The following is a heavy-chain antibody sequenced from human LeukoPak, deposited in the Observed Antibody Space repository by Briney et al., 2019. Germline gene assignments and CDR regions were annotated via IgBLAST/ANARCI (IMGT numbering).Heavy chain of an antibody. J-gene: IGHJ4*02. CDR2: IKSKTDGGTT. V-gene: IGHV3-15*01. Sequence: GGSLRLSCAASGFTFSNAWMSWVRQAPGKGLEWIGRIKSKTDGGTTDYAVPVKGRFTISRDDSTDTLYLQLNSLKTEDTAIYYCTTDPRNGYYFDYWGQGTLVTVSS. D-gene: IGHD1-1*01. CDR3: TTDPRNGYYFDY. CDR1: GFTFSNAW.